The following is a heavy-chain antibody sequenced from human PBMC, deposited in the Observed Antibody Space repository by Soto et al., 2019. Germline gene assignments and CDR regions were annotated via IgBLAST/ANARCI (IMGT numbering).Heavy chain of an antibody. V-gene: IGHV1-24*01. Sequence: ASVKVSCKVSGYTLTELSMHWVRQAPGKGLEWMGGFDPEDGETIYAPKFQGRVTMTEDTSTDTAYMELSSLRSEDTAVYYCALSNCSGGSCPHWYFDLWGRGTLVTVS. CDR3: ALSNCSGGSCPHWYFDL. J-gene: IGHJ2*01. CDR2: FDPEDGET. CDR1: GYTLTELS. D-gene: IGHD2-15*01.